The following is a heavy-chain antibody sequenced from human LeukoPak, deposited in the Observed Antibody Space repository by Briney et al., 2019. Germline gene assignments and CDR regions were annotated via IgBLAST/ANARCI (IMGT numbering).Heavy chain of an antibody. J-gene: IGHJ6*03. Sequence: ETLSLTCTVSGGSISSSPYYWGWIRQPPGKGLEWVSSITSGSSYIYYADSVKGRFTISRDNAKNSLYLQMNSLRAEDTAVYYCARDPYSGSYGNYYYYMDVWGKGTTVTISS. CDR3: ARDPYSGSYGNYYYYMDV. V-gene: IGHV3-21*01. D-gene: IGHD1-26*01. CDR2: ITSGSSYI. CDR1: GGSISSSPYY.